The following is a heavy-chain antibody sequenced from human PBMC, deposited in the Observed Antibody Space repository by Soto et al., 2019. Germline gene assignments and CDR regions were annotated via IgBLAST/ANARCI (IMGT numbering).Heavy chain of an antibody. J-gene: IGHJ3*02. Sequence: QVQLVQSGAEVKKPGSSVKVSCKASGGTFSSYAISWVRQAPGQGPEWMGGIIPIFGTANYAQKFQGRVTITADESTSTAYMELSSLRSEDTAVYYCAWGHSWQQLVEGDAFDIWGQGTMVTVSS. CDR2: IIPIFGTA. CDR1: GGTFSSYA. D-gene: IGHD6-13*01. V-gene: IGHV1-69*01. CDR3: AWGHSWQQLVEGDAFDI.